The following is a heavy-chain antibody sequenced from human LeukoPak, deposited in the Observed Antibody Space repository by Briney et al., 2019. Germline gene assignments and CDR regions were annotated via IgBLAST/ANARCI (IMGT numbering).Heavy chain of an antibody. D-gene: IGHD3-10*01. V-gene: IGHV1-69*13. CDR2: IIPIFGTA. CDR1: GGTFSSYA. Sequence: VASVEVSCKASGGTFSSYAISWVRQAPGQGLEWMGGIIPIFGTANYAQKFQGRVTITADESTSTAYMELSSLRSEDTAVYYCATYYGSGSYYNGYGMDVWGKGTTVTVSS. CDR3: ATYYGSGSYYNGYGMDV. J-gene: IGHJ6*04.